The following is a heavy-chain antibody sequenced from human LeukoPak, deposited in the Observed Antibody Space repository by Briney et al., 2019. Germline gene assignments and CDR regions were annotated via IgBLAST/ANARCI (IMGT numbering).Heavy chain of an antibody. CDR2: IWYDGSNK. J-gene: IGHJ4*02. CDR3: AKEGPGYSSSWPSHDY. D-gene: IGHD6-13*01. Sequence: GGSLRLSCAASGFTFSSYGMHWVRQAPGKGLEWVAVIWYDGSNKYYADSVKGRFTISRDNSKNTLYLQMNSLRAEDTAVYYCAKEGPGYSSSWPSHDYWGQGTLVTVSS. V-gene: IGHV3-33*06. CDR1: GFTFSSYG.